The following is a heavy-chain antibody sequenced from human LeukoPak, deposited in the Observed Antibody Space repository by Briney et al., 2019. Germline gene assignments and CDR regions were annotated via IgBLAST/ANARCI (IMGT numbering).Heavy chain of an antibody. Sequence: GGSLRLSCAASGFTFSSYAMSWVRQAPGKGLEWVSAISGSGGSTYYADSVKGRFTTSRDNSKNTLYLQMNSLRAEDTAVYYCAKDLYYGSGSPYYFDYWGQGTLVTVSS. CDR1: GFTFSSYA. CDR2: ISGSGGST. D-gene: IGHD3-10*01. V-gene: IGHV3-23*01. J-gene: IGHJ4*02. CDR3: AKDLYYGSGSPYYFDY.